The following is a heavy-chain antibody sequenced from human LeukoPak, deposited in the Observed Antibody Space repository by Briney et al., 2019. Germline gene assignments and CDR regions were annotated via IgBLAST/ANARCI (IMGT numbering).Heavy chain of an antibody. J-gene: IGHJ6*02. CDR3: ARDPYYYGMDV. V-gene: IGHV4-31*03. CDR2: IYYSGST. CDR1: GGTISSGGYY. Sequence: SQTLSLTCTVSGGTISSGGYYWSWIRQHPGTGLEWIGYIYYSGSTYYNPSLKSRVTISVDTSKNQFSLKLSSVTAADTAVYYCARDPYYYGMDVWGQGTTVTVSS.